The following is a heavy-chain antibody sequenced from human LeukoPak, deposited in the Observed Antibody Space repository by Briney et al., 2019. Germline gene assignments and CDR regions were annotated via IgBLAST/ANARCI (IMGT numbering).Heavy chain of an antibody. D-gene: IGHD6-19*01. CDR1: GYTFTGYY. J-gene: IGHJ4*02. Sequence: ASVKVSCKASGYTFTGYYMHWVRQAPGQGLEWMGWISAYNGNTNYAQKLQGRVTMTTDTSTSTAYMELRSLRSDDTAVYYCARSDPSSGWYYYWGQGTLVTVSS. CDR3: ARSDPSSGWYYY. CDR2: ISAYNGNT. V-gene: IGHV1-18*04.